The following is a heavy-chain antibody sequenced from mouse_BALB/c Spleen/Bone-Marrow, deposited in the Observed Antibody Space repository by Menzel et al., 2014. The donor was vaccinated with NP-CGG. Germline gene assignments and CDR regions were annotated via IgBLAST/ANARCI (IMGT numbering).Heavy chain of an antibody. CDR2: INPYNGGT. Sequence: DVQLQESGPELVKPGASMKISCKASGYSFTGYTMNWVKQSHGKNLEWIGLINPYNGGTSYNQKFKGKATLVVDKSSSTAYMELLSLTSEDSAVYYCARWDYYGYAMDYWGQGTSVTVSS. CDR3: ARWDYYGYAMDY. D-gene: IGHD1-1*01. V-gene: IGHV1-18*01. J-gene: IGHJ4*01. CDR1: GYSFTGYT.